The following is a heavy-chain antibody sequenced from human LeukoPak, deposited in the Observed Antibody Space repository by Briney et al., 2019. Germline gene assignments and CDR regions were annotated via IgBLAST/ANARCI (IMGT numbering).Heavy chain of an antibody. CDR1: GGSISSSNW. CDR2: IYHSGGT. CDR3: ARVLWFGESWFDP. D-gene: IGHD3-10*01. V-gene: IGHV4-4*02. Sequence: SGTLSLTCAVSGGSISSSNWWSWVRQPPGKGLEWIGEIYHSGGTNYNPSLKSRVTISVDKSKNQYSLKLSSVTAADTAVYYCARVLWFGESWFDPWGQGTLVTVSS. J-gene: IGHJ5*02.